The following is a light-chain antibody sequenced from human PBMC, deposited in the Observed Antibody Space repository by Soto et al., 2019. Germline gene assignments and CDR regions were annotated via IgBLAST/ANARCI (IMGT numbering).Light chain of an antibody. CDR1: NSNIGSNK. CDR3: ATWDDSLNGYV. J-gene: IGLJ1*01. CDR2: TSN. V-gene: IGLV1-44*01. Sequence: QSVLTQPASASGTPGQRVTISCSGSNSNIGSNKVNWYQQLPGTAPKLLIYTSNQRPSGVPDRFSGSKSGTSASLAISGLQSEDEADYYCATWDDSLNGYVFGTGTKVTVL.